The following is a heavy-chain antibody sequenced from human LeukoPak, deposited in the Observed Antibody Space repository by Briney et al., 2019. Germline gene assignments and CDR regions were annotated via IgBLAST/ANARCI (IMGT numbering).Heavy chain of an antibody. CDR3: ARGRLYLSGGLYYDFWSGYLSSVDLSSWFDP. Sequence: SETLSLTCTVSGGSISSSSYYWGWIRQPPGKGLEWIGSIYYSGSTYYNPSLKSRVTISVDTSKNQFSLKLSSVTAADTAVYYCARGRLYLSGGLYYDFWSGYLSSVDLSSWFDPWGQGTLVTVSS. CDR2: IYYSGST. V-gene: IGHV4-39*07. D-gene: IGHD3-3*01. CDR1: GGSISSSSYY. J-gene: IGHJ5*02.